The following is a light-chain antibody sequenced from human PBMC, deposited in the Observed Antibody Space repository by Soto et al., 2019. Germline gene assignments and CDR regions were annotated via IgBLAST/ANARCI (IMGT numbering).Light chain of an antibody. J-gene: IGKJ3*01. V-gene: IGKV3-20*01. CDR3: QLYGGYSPRGT. Sequence: EVVLTQSPGTLSLSPGARATLSCRASQSVNDNHFSWYHQKGGQAPRLLLYGASTRATVVPERFSGSGFWTAYSLLINRLEPEDFALYYYQLYGGYSPRGTFGPGTTVEI. CDR1: QSVNDNH. CDR2: GAS.